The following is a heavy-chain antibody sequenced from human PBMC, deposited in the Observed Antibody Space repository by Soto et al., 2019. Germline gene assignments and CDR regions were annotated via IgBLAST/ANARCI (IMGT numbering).Heavy chain of an antibody. CDR1: GGSTRSNY. V-gene: IGHV4-59*01. J-gene: IGHJ4*02. D-gene: IGHD6-13*01. CDR3: ARYRREAVAGYTLDN. Sequence: SETLSLTCTVSGGSTRSNYWTWIRQPPGKGLEWIGYVYNSGSTNYNPSLKSRVTISGDTSKSQFSLKVNSMTAADTAVYYCARYRREAVAGYTLDNWGQGILVTVSS. CDR2: VYNSGST.